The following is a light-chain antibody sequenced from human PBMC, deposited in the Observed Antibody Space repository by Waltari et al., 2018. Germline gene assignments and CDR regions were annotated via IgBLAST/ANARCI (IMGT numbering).Light chain of an antibody. CDR3: QQQIT. CDR2: YAS. Sequence: EFVLTQSPATLSLSPGERATLSCRASQSVGNVLAWYQQKPGQAPKLLIYYASNRAAGIPARFSGIGSGTDFTLTISSLEPEDSAVYYCQQQITFGQGTRLEIK. J-gene: IGKJ5*01. V-gene: IGKV3-11*01. CDR1: QSVGNV.